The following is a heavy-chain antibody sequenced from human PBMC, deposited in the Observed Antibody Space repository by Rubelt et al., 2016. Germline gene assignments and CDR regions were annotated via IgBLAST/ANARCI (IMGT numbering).Heavy chain of an antibody. CDR1: GGSISTYY. J-gene: IGHJ3*02. CDR2: ISTSGST. CDR3: AREVYCGGDCYSEDAFDI. V-gene: IGHV4-4*07. D-gene: IGHD2-21*02. Sequence: LQESGPGLVKPSETLSLTCTLSGGSISTYYCSWIRQPAGKGLEWIGRISTSGSTNYNPSLKSRVTMSVETSKNQFSLKLSSVTAADTAVYYCAREVYCGGDCYSEDAFDIWGQGTMVTVSS.